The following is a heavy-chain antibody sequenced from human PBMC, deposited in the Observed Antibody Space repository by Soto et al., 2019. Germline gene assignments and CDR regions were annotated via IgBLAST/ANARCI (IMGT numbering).Heavy chain of an antibody. V-gene: IGHV3-23*01. J-gene: IGHJ2*01. CDR3: AKVPLWIWWYFDL. D-gene: IGHD5-12*01. CDR2: ISGSGGST. Sequence: GGSLRLSCAASGFTFSSYAMSWVRQAPGKGLEWVSAISGSGGSTYYADSVKGRFTISRDNSKNTLYLQMNSLRAEDSAVYYCAKVPLWIWWYFDLWGRGTLVTVSS. CDR1: GFTFSSYA.